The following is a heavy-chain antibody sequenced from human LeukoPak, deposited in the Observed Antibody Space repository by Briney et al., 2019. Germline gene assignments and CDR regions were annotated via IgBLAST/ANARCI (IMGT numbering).Heavy chain of an antibody. Sequence: GASVKVSCKASGYTFTSYYMHWVRQAPGQGLEWMGIINPSGGSTSYAQKFQGRVTMTTDTSTSTAYMELRSLRAEGTAVYYCARDQSYYNYMDVWGKGTTVTVSS. CDR1: GYTFTSYY. J-gene: IGHJ6*03. V-gene: IGHV1-46*01. CDR3: ARDQSYYNYMDV. CDR2: INPSGGST.